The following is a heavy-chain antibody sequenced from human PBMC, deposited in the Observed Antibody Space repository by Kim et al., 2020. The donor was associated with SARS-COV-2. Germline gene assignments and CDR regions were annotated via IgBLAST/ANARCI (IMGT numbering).Heavy chain of an antibody. CDR2: IYYSGST. J-gene: IGHJ5*02. CDR3: ARLERSNWFDP. V-gene: IGHV4-30-4*01. D-gene: IGHD3-3*01. Sequence: SETLSLTCTVSGGSISSGDHYWNWIRQPPGKGLEWIGYIYYSGSTSYSPSLKSRVAISVDTSKNQFSLKLNSVTAADTAVYYCARLERSNWFDPWGQGTLVTVSS. CDR1: GGSISSGDHY.